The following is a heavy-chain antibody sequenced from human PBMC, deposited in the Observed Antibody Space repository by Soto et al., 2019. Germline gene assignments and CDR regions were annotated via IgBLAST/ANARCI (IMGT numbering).Heavy chain of an antibody. Sequence: PSETLSLTCAVSGASIGGSYYYFALRLQAPGKGPEWIGSVFYTGFTSYNPSLESRVSVSVDTSKSQFSLKLSAVTAADTAVYYCATSQKGYNWNYFDHWGQGALVTVSS. D-gene: IGHD1-20*01. J-gene: IGHJ4*02. CDR1: GASIGGSYYY. CDR2: VFYTGFT. CDR3: ATSQKGYNWNYFDH. V-gene: IGHV4-39*01.